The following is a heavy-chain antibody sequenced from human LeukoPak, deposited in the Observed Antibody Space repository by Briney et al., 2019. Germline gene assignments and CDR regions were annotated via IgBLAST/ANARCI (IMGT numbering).Heavy chain of an antibody. CDR3: ARARVIAAGRSTNFDY. J-gene: IGHJ4*02. CDR1: GYTFTGYY. CDR2: INPNSVGT. V-gene: IGHV1-2*02. D-gene: IGHD6-13*01. Sequence: GASVKVSCKASGYTFTGYYMHWVRQAPGQGLEWMGWINPNSVGTNYAQKFQGRVTMTRDTSISTAYMELSRLRSDDTAVYYCARARVIAAGRSTNFDYWCQGTLVTVSS.